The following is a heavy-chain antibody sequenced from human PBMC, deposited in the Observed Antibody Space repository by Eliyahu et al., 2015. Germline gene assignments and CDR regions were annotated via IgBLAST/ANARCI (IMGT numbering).Heavy chain of an antibody. Sequence: EVQLVESGGGXVQPGXSLRLSCAASXFTFSSFWMSWVRQAPGKGLEWVANIEEDGTEKNYVDSVKGRFAISRDNAKNSLYLQMNSLRADDTAVYYCASGGHLDYWGQGTLVTVSS. CDR3: ASGGHLDY. V-gene: IGHV3-7*01. CDR2: IEEDGTEK. CDR1: XFTFSSFW. J-gene: IGHJ4*02. D-gene: IGHD4-23*01.